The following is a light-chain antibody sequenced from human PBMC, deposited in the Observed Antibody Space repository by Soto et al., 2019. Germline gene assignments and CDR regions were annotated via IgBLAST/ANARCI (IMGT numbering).Light chain of an antibody. CDR1: QSAGTN. CDR2: GAS. CDR3: QQYNNWPPLT. Sequence: EIVMTQSPVTLSVSPGGGATLSCRASQSAGTNLAWYQQQPGQPPRLLIYGASIRATGVPARFSGSGSGTEFTLTISSLQSEDSAVYYCQQYNNWPPLTFGGGTKVEIE. J-gene: IGKJ4*01. V-gene: IGKV3-15*01.